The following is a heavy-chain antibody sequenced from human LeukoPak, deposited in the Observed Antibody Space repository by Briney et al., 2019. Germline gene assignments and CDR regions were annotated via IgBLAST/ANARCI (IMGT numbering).Heavy chain of an antibody. Sequence: SQTLSLTCAISGDSVSSNIASWNWIRQSPSRGLEWLGRTYYRSTWYIDYAVSVKGRIAINPDTSKNQFSLQLSSVTPEDTAVYYCARASRVGIRGFDYWGQGTLVTVSS. CDR3: ARASRVGIRGFDY. CDR2: TYYRSTWYI. D-gene: IGHD5-24*01. V-gene: IGHV6-1*01. J-gene: IGHJ4*02. CDR1: GDSVSSNIAS.